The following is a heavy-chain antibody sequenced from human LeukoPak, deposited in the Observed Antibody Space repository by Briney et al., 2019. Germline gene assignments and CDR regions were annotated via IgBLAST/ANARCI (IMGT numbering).Heavy chain of an antibody. J-gene: IGHJ4*02. CDR1: GFSFSGHW. Sequence: PGGSLRLSCTASGFSFSGHWMHWARQLPGKGLVWVSRISPTGSTTSYADSVKGRFTVSRDNAKNSLYLQMNSLRAEDTAVYYCARRYFDYWGQGTLVTVSS. CDR3: ARRYFDY. CDR2: ISPTGSTT. V-gene: IGHV3-74*01.